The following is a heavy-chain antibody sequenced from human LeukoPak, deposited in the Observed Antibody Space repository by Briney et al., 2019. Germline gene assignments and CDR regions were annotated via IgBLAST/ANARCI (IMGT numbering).Heavy chain of an antibody. CDR3: AKDFVSGNGIFDPLDL. D-gene: IGHD2-15*01. Sequence: GGSLRLSCGVSGFTFRKYSMSWFRQAPGKGLEWMASIVGDGSDKFYADSARGRFIVSRDNSKNTLFLQMSRVRAEDAAVYFCAKDFVSGNGIFDPLDLWGQGTLVTVSS. CDR1: GFTFRKYS. J-gene: IGHJ3*01. V-gene: IGHV3-23*01. CDR2: IVGDGSDK.